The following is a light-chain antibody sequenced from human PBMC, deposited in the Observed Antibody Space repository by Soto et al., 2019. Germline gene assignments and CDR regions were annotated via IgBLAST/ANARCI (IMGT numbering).Light chain of an antibody. CDR1: QSVRSY. CDR2: AAS. J-gene: IGKJ1*01. Sequence: ETVLTQSPATLSLSPGERATLSCRASQSVRSYLAWYQQKPGQAPRLLIYAASNRATGIPARFSGSGSRTDFTLTISSLQSEDFAVYYCQQYNNWPPWTFGQGTKVDIK. CDR3: QQYNNWPPWT. V-gene: IGKV3-11*01.